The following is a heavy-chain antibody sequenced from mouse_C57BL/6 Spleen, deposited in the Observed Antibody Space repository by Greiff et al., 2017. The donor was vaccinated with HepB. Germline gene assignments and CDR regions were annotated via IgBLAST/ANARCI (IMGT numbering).Heavy chain of an antibody. J-gene: IGHJ1*03. CDR2: ISSGSSTI. CDR1: GFTFSDYG. D-gene: IGHD1-1*01. V-gene: IGHV5-17*01. CDR3: ARGAPFYYGSRAPYFDV. Sequence: EVKLMESGGGLVKPGGSLKLSCAASGFTFSDYGMHWVRQAPEKGLEWVAYISSGSSTIYYADTVKGRFTISRDNAKNTLFLQMTSLRSEDTAMYYCARGAPFYYGSRAPYFDVWGTGTTVTVSS.